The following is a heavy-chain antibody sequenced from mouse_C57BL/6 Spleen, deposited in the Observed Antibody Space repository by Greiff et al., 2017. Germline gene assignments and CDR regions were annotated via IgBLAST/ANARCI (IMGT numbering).Heavy chain of an antibody. V-gene: IGHV1-50*01. Sequence: QVQLQQPGAELVKPGASVKLSCKASGYTFTSYWMQWVKQRPGQGLEWIGEIDPSDSYTNYNQKLKGKATLTVDTSSSTAYMQLSSLTSEDSAVYYCAAYGNFLAYWGQGTLVTVSA. J-gene: IGHJ3*01. CDR2: IDPSDSYT. CDR3: AAYGNFLAY. D-gene: IGHD2-1*01. CDR1: GYTFTSYW.